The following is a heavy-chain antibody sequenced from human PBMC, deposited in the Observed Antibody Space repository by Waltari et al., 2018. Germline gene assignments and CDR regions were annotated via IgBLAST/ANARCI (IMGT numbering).Heavy chain of an antibody. V-gene: IGHV3-23*04. CDR3: VKGSGGSRPYYFDS. CDR2: ITNTGSDT. D-gene: IGHD1-26*01. Sequence: EVQLEESGGGLVQPGGSLRLSCAASGFTFGRYAMAWVRQVPGKGLEWISAITNTGSDTYSAESVKGRFTISRDQSLYLQMKSLRVEDTAVYYCVKGSGGSRPYYFDSWGQGTLVTVSS. J-gene: IGHJ4*02. CDR1: GFTFGRYA.